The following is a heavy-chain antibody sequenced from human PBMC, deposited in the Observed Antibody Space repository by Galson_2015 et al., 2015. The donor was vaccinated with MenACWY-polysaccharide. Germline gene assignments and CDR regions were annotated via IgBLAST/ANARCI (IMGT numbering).Heavy chain of an antibody. CDR2: IKQDGSEK. D-gene: IGHD2-2*03. J-gene: IGHJ4*02. CDR1: GFTFSSYW. V-gene: IGHV3-7*01. CDR3: ARSLDIVVVPAAPRTYYFDY. Sequence: SLRLSCAAFGFTFSSYWMSWVRQAPGKGLEWVANIKQDGSEKYYVDSVKGRFTISRDNAKNSLYLQMNSLRAEDTAVYYCARSLDIVVVPAAPRTYYFDYWGQGTLVTVSS.